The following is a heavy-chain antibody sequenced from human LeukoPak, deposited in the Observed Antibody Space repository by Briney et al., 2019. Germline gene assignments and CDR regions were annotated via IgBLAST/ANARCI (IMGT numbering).Heavy chain of an antibody. CDR1: GFTVSSNY. Sequence: GGSLRLSCAASGFTVSSNYMSSVRQAPGKGLEWVSVFYSGGSSYYADSVKGRYTISRDNSKNTLYLQMNSLRAEDTAVYYCAIDYGDYRGDYWGQGTLVTDSP. CDR2: FYSGGSS. CDR3: AIDYGDYRGDY. J-gene: IGHJ4*02. D-gene: IGHD4-17*01. V-gene: IGHV3-53*01.